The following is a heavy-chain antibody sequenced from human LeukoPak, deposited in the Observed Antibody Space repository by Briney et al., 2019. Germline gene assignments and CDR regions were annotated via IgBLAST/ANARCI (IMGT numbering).Heavy chain of an antibody. D-gene: IGHD2-2*01. J-gene: IGHJ5*02. CDR1: GYTFTGYY. V-gene: IGHV1-2*02. Sequence: ASVKVSCKASGYTFTGYYMHWVRQAPGQRREGVGWINPNSGGTNYAQKFQGRVTMTRDTSISTAHMELSRLRSGDAAVYYCARGSLVCQLLHWFDPWGQGTLVTVSS. CDR3: ARGSLVCQLLHWFDP. CDR2: INPNSGGT.